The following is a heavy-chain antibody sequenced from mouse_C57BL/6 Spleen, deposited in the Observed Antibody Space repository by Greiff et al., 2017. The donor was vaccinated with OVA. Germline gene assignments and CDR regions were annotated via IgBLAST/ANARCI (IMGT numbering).Heavy chain of an antibody. Sequence: EVKVVESGGGLVQPGGSLSLSCAASGFTFTDYYMSWVRQPPGKALEWLGFIRNKANGYTTEYSASVKGRFTISRDNSQSILYLQMNALRAEDSATYYCARYRPYDYGLDYWGQGTTLTVSS. J-gene: IGHJ2*01. D-gene: IGHD2-4*01. CDR2: IRNKANGYTT. CDR3: ARYRPYDYGLDY. CDR1: GFTFTDYY. V-gene: IGHV7-3*01.